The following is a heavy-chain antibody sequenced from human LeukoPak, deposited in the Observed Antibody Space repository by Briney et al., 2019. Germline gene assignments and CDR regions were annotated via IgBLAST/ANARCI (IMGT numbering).Heavy chain of an antibody. CDR2: INPNSGGT. D-gene: IGHD6-19*01. V-gene: IGHV1-2*06. J-gene: IGHJ4*02. CDR3: ARVSSGWYYFDY. Sequence: ASVKVSCKASGYTFTGYYMHWVRQAPGQGLEWMGRINPNSGGTSYAQKFQGRVTMTRDTSISTAYMELSRLRSDDTAVYYCARVSSGWYYFDYWGQGTLVTVSS. CDR1: GYTFTGYY.